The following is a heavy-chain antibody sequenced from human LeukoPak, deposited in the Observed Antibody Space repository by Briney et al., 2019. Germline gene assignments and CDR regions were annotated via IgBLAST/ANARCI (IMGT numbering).Heavy chain of an antibody. Sequence: SVKVSCKASGGTFSSYAISWVRQAPGQGLEWMGGIIPIFGTANYAQKFQGRVTITADESTSTAYMELSSLRSEDTAVYYCARDLGGHEGWELAHNWFDPWGQGTLVTVSS. CDR2: IIPIFGTA. CDR3: ARDLGGHEGWELAHNWFDP. D-gene: IGHD1-26*01. V-gene: IGHV1-69*13. CDR1: GGTFSSYA. J-gene: IGHJ5*02.